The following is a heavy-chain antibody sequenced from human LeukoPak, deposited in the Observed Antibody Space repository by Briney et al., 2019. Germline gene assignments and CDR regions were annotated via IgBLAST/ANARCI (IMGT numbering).Heavy chain of an antibody. D-gene: IGHD3-3*01. CDR3: AREVDFGVVPNWFDP. Sequence: SETLSLTCTVSGGSISSGSYYWSWIRQPAGKGLEWIGRIHTSGSTNYNPSLKSRVTISVDTSKNQFSLKLSSVTAADTAVYYCAREVDFGVVPNWFDPWGQGTLVTVSS. CDR1: GGSISSGSYY. J-gene: IGHJ5*02. V-gene: IGHV4-61*02. CDR2: IHTSGST.